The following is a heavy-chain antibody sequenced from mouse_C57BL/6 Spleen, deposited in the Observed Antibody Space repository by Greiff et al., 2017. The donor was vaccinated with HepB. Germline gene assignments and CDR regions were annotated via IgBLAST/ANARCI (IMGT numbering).Heavy chain of an antibody. D-gene: IGHD1-2*01. Sequence: QVQLQQPGAELVKPGASVKISCKASGYAFRSSWMNWVKQRPGKGLEWIGRIYPGDGDTNYNGKFKGKATLTADKSSSTAYMQLSSLTSEDSAVYFCARGYDYFDYWGQGTTLTVSS. CDR3: ARGYDYFDY. V-gene: IGHV1-82*01. J-gene: IGHJ2*01. CDR1: GYAFRSSW. CDR2: IYPGDGDT.